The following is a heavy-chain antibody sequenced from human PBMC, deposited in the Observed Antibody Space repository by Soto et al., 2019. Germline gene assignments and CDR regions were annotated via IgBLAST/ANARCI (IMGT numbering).Heavy chain of an antibody. CDR2: IYYSGST. V-gene: IGHV4-59*01. CDR1: GGSISSYY. D-gene: IGHD1-20*01. CDR3: ALLRYPRSYFDY. Sequence: SETLSLTCTVSGGSISSYYWSWIRQPPGKGLEWIGYIYYSGSTNYNPSLKSPVTISVDTSKNQFSLKLSSVTAADTAVYYCALLRYPRSYFDYWGQGTLVTVSS. J-gene: IGHJ4*02.